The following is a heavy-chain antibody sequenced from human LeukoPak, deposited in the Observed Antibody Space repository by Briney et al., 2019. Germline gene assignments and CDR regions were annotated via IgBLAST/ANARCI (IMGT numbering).Heavy chain of an antibody. CDR2: IYTSGST. V-gene: IGHV4-4*07. Sequence: SETLSLTCTVSGGSISSYYWSWIRQPAGKGLEWIGRIYTSGSTNYNPSLKSRVTMSVDTSKNQFSLKLSSVTAADTAVYYRARDSPDPGSLIAHHLFDYWGQGTLVTVSS. D-gene: IGHD2/OR15-2a*01. CDR1: GGSISSYY. J-gene: IGHJ4*02. CDR3: ARDSPDPGSLIAHHLFDY.